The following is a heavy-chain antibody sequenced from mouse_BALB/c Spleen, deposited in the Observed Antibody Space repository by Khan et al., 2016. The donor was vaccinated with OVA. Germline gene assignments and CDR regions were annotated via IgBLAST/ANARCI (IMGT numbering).Heavy chain of an antibody. Sequence: VHVKQSGPELVKPGASVKISCKTSGYTFPEYTVHWVKQSLGKSLDWIGVINPKNGGTAYNQKFKGKATLIVDKSSSTAYMEFRSLTSEDSAVYYCARDAGRYWGQGTSVTVAS. CDR3: ARDAGRY. V-gene: IGHV1-18*01. J-gene: IGHJ4*01. CDR1: GYTFPEYT. D-gene: IGHD3-3*01. CDR2: INPKNGGT.